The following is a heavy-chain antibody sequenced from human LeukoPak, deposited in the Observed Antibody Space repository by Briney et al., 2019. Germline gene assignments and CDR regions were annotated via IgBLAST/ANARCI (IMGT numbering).Heavy chain of an antibody. Sequence: GGSLRLSCAASGFTFSSYSVNWVRQAPGKGLEWVSSMSSRSNDIYYAVSLKGRFTISRDIAQNSLYLQMNSLRAEDTGIYYCARGTGDYLFDYWGQGTLVTVSS. J-gene: IGHJ4*02. CDR2: MSSRSNDI. V-gene: IGHV3-21*01. D-gene: IGHD4-17*01. CDR1: GFTFSSYS. CDR3: ARGTGDYLFDY.